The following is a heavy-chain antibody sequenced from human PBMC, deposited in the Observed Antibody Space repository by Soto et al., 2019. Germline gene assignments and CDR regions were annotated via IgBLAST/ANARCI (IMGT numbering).Heavy chain of an antibody. CDR3: ASYYYYDSSGYPHDDAFDI. Sequence: GESLKISCKGSVYSFTSYWIGWVRQMPGKGLEWMGIIYPGDSDTRYSPSFQGQVTISADKSISTAYLQWSSLKASDTAMYYCASYYYYDSSGYPHDDAFDIWGQGTMVTVSS. D-gene: IGHD3-22*01. CDR1: VYSFTSYW. J-gene: IGHJ3*02. V-gene: IGHV5-51*01. CDR2: IYPGDSDT.